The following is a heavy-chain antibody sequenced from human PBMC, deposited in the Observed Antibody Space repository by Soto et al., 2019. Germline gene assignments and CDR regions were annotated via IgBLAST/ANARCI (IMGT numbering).Heavy chain of an antibody. J-gene: IGHJ6*02. V-gene: IGHV1-69*13. D-gene: IGHD4-17*01. Sequence: ASVKVSCKASGGTFSSYAISWVRQAPGQGLEWMGGIIPIFGTANYAQKFQGRVTITADESTSTAYMELSSLRSEDTAVYYCASPNANDYAHHPTLGMDVWGQGTTVTVSS. CDR3: ASPNANDYAHHPTLGMDV. CDR2: IIPIFGTA. CDR1: GGTFSSYA.